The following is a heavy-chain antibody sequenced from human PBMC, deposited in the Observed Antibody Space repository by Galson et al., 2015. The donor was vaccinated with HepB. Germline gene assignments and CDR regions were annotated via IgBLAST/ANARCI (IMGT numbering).Heavy chain of an antibody. Sequence: SLRLSCAASGFTFSSYSMNWVRQAPGKGLEWVSSISSSSSYIYYADSVKGRFTISRDNAKNSLYLQMNSLRAEDTAVYYCARVVLEVRGVRDLDYYYYYGMDVWGQGTTVTVSS. V-gene: IGHV3-21*01. CDR3: ARVVLEVRGVRDLDYYYYYGMDV. CDR2: ISSSSSYI. D-gene: IGHD3-10*01. CDR1: GFTFSSYS. J-gene: IGHJ6*02.